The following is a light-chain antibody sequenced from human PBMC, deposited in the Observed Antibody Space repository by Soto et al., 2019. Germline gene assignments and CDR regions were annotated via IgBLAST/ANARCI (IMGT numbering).Light chain of an antibody. V-gene: IGKV3-11*01. J-gene: IGKJ1*01. CDR3: QQRSNWLWT. CDR1: QSVSSSY. Sequence: EIVLSQSPGTLSLSQGERATLSCRASQSVSSSYLAWYQQKPGQAPRLLIYDASNRATGIPARFSGSGSGTDFTLTISSLEPEDFAVYYCQQRSNWLWTFGQGTNVDIK. CDR2: DAS.